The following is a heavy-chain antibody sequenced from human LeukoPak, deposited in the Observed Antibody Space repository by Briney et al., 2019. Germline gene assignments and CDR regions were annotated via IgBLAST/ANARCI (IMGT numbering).Heavy chain of an antibody. Sequence: ASVKVSCKASGYTFTSYGISWVRQAPGQGLEWMGWISAYNGNTNYAQKLQGRVTMTTDTSTSTAYMELRSLRSDDTAVYYCARLARIGYSSGWNDYWGQGTLVTVSS. CDR3: ARLARIGYSSGWNDY. CDR2: ISAYNGNT. D-gene: IGHD6-19*01. V-gene: IGHV1-18*01. CDR1: GYTFTSYG. J-gene: IGHJ4*02.